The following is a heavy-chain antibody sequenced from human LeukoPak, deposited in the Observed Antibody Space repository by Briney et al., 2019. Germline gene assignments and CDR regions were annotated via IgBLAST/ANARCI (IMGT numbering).Heavy chain of an antibody. CDR2: IYYSGST. CDR1: GGSISSSSYY. V-gene: IGHV4-39*07. D-gene: IGHD5-12*01. Sequence: PSETLSLTCTVSGGSISSSSYYWGWIRQPPGKGLEWIGSIYYSGSTYYNPSLKSRVTISVDTSKNQFSLKLSSVTAADTAVYYCARATAWINAFDFWGQGTMVTVSS. J-gene: IGHJ3*01. CDR3: ARATAWINAFDF.